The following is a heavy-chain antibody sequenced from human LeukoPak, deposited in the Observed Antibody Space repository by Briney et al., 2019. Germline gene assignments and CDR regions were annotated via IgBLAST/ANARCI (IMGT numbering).Heavy chain of an antibody. CDR2: ISYDGSNK. CDR3: AKGLESSGYYYRPDVFDI. V-gene: IGHV3-30*04. Sequence: GRSLRLSCAASGFTFNSYAMHWVRQAPGKGLEWVAVISYDGSNKYYADSVKGRFTISRDNVKNTLYVQMNSLRAEDTAVYYCAKGLESSGYYYRPDVFDIWGQGTMVTVSS. J-gene: IGHJ3*02. CDR1: GFTFNSYA. D-gene: IGHD3-22*01.